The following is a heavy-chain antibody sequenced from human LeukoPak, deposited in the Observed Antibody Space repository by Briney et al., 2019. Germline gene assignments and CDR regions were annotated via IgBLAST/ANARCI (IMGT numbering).Heavy chain of an antibody. CDR1: GGSISSSNW. CDR3: ARGTSVPGAD. D-gene: IGHD6-19*01. J-gene: IGHJ4*02. V-gene: IGHV4-4*02. CDR2: IYYSGST. Sequence: SETLSLTCVVSGGSISSSNWWSWVRQAPGKGLEWIGSIYYSGSTYYNPSLKSRVTISVDTSKNQFSLKLSSVTAADTAVYYCARGTSVPGADWGQGTLVTVSS.